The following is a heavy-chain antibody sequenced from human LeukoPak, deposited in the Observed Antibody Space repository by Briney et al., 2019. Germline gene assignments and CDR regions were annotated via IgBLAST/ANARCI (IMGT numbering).Heavy chain of an antibody. D-gene: IGHD1-26*01. J-gene: IGHJ6*03. CDR2: ISAYNGNT. V-gene: IGHV1-18*01. CDR3: ARDLGPYVGSYYSHYNMDV. Sequence: ASVKVSCKASGYSFSSHGISWVRQAPGQGPEWMGWISAYNGNTNYAQKIQGRVTMTTDASTSTAYMELRSLTSDDKAVYYCARDLGPYVGSYYSHYNMDVWGKGTTVTVSS. CDR1: GYSFSSHG.